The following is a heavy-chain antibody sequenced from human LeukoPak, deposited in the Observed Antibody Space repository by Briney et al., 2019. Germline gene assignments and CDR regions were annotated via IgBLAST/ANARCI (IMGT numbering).Heavy chain of an antibody. D-gene: IGHD3-22*01. CDR3: ARGDHDGSGYTGYYYGMDV. J-gene: IGHJ6*02. CDR2: IYHSGST. CDR1: GASISTYS. Sequence: PSETLSLTCTVSGASISTYSWSWIRQPPGKGLEWIGYIYHSGSTYYNPSLKSRVTISVDRSKNQFSLKLSSVTAADTAVYYCARGDHDGSGYTGYYYGMDVWGQGTTVTVSS. V-gene: IGHV4-30-2*01.